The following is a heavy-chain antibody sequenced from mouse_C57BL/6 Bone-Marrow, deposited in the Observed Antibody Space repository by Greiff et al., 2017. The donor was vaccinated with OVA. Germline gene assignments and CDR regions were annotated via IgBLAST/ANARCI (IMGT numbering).Heavy chain of an antibody. Sequence: VQLQQSGAELVMPGASVKLSCKASGYTFTSYWMHWVKQRPGQGLEWIGEIDPSDSYTNYNQKFKGKSTLTVDKSSSTAYMQLSSLTSEDSAVYYCARYLYGSSYVGAMDYWGQGTSVTVSS. D-gene: IGHD1-1*01. CDR3: ARYLYGSSYVGAMDY. CDR2: IDPSDSYT. V-gene: IGHV1-69*01. J-gene: IGHJ4*01. CDR1: GYTFTSYW.